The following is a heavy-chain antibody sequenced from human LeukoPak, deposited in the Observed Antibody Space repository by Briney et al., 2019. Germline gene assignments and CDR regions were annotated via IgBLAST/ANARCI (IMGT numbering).Heavy chain of an antibody. Sequence: KASETLSLTCTVSGGSISSYYWSWIRQPAGKGLEWIGRIYTSGSTNYNPSLKSRVTMSVDTSKNQFSLKLSSVTAADTAVYYCARAVVAATSRWFDPWGQGTLVTVSS. J-gene: IGHJ5*02. CDR3: ARAVVAATSRWFDP. CDR2: IYTSGST. CDR1: GGSISSYY. D-gene: IGHD2-15*01. V-gene: IGHV4-4*07.